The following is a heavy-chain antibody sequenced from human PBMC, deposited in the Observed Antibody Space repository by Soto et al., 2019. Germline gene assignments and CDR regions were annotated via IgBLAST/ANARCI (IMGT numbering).Heavy chain of an antibody. Sequence: EVPLVESGGGLVQPGGSLRLSCAASGFTFSSYAMHWVRQAPGKGLEYVSAINSNGGSTYYANSVKGRFTISRDNSKNTLYLQMGSLRAEDMAVYYCARGVVVVTATYGMDVWGQGTTVTVSS. J-gene: IGHJ6*02. CDR2: INSNGGST. D-gene: IGHD2-15*01. CDR3: ARGVVVVTATYGMDV. CDR1: GFTFSSYA. V-gene: IGHV3-64*01.